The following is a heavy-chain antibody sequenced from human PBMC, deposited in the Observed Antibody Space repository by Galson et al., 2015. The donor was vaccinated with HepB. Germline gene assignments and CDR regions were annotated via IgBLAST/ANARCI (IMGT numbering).Heavy chain of an antibody. J-gene: IGHJ3*01. D-gene: IGHD2/OR15-2a*01. CDR1: GFSFSAYG. CDR2: MSNSGTFI. CDR3: ARDDEVADPFSHGFDL. V-gene: IGHV3-33*01. Sequence: SLRLSCAASGFSFSAYGMHWVRQTPGKGLEWVAVMSNSGTFIRYADSMEGRFTISRDNSKNILYLQVNSLRAEDTAIYYCARDDEVADPFSHGFDLWGQGTTVAVSS.